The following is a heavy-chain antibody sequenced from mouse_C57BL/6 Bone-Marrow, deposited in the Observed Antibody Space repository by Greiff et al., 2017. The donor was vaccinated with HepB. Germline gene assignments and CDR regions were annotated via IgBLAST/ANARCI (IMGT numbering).Heavy chain of an antibody. Sequence: QVQLQQPGAELVKPGASVKLSCKASGYTFTSYWMQWVKQRPGQGLEWIGEIDPSDSYTNYNQKFKGKATLTVDTSSSTAYMQLSSLTSEDSAVYYCARRHHYGSSYWYFDVWGTGTTVTVSS. J-gene: IGHJ1*03. V-gene: IGHV1-50*01. CDR1: GYTFTSYW. CDR3: ARRHHYGSSYWYFDV. D-gene: IGHD1-1*01. CDR2: IDPSDSYT.